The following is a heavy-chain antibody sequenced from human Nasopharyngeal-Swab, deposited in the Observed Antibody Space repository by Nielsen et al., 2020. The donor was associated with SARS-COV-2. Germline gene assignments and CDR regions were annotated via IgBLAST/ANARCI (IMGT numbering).Heavy chain of an antibody. CDR3: AREDAYATNGYYVDYFHL. CDR1: GASISSHY. D-gene: IGHD3-22*01. J-gene: IGHJ1*01. Sequence: SETLSLTCTVSGASISSHYWTWIRQPPGRGLEWLGYIHDIGRTDYNPSLRGRVSMSLDTSQNQFSLRLISVTAADTAMYYCAREDAYATNGYYVDYFHLWGQGTLVTVSS. CDR2: IHDIGRT. V-gene: IGHV4-59*11.